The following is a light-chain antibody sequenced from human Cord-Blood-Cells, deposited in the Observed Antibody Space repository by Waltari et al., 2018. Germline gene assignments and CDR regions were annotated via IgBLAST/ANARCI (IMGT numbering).Light chain of an antibody. J-gene: IGLJ1*01. CDR2: EVS. Sequence: QSALTQPASVSGSPGQSITISCTGTSSDVGSYNLVSWYQQHPGKAPKLMIYEVSKRPSGVSNRCSCSKAGNTASLTISELQAEDEADYYCCSYAGSSTYVFGTGTKVTVL. V-gene: IGLV2-23*02. CDR1: SSDVGSYNL. CDR3: CSYAGSSTYV.